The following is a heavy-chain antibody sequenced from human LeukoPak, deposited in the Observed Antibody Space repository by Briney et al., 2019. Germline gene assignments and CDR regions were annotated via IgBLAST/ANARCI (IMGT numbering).Heavy chain of an antibody. V-gene: IGHV4-59*01. J-gene: IGHJ4*02. D-gene: IGHD5-12*01. Sequence: NPSETLSLTCTVSGGSISSDYWSWVRQPPGKGLEWIGYIYYSGSTNYNPSLKSRVTISVDTSKNQFSLKLSSVTAADTAVYYCARSSAISIDYWGQGFLVTVSP. CDR3: ARSSAISIDY. CDR2: IYYSGST. CDR1: GGSISSDY.